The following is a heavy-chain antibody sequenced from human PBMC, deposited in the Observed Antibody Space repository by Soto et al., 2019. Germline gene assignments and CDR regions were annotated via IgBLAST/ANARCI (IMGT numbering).Heavy chain of an antibody. CDR1: GGSIRDYY. J-gene: IGHJ4*02. V-gene: IGHV4-59*08. D-gene: IGHD3-22*01. CDR2: IYYTGTT. Sequence: SETLSLTCIVFGGSIRDYYWGWIRQSPGKGLEWIGYIYYTGTTKYNPSLKSRVTISVDSSKNQFSLKLDSVTAADTAVYYCARLGGYYQAFDSWGQGTLVTVSS. CDR3: ARLGGYYQAFDS.